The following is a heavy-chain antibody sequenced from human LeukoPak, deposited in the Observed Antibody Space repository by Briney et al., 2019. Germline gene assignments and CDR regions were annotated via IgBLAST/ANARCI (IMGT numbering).Heavy chain of an antibody. D-gene: IGHD3-16*02. V-gene: IGHV4-59*12. CDR1: GGSISSYY. CDR2: FYGSGDT. J-gene: IGHJ4*02. Sequence: PSETLSLTCTVSGGSISSYYWSWIRQPPGKGLEWIGRFYGSGDTIYNPSLKSRVTISADRLKNQFSLRLSSVTAADTAVYYCARGYPFDCWGQGTLVSVSS. CDR3: ARGYPFDC.